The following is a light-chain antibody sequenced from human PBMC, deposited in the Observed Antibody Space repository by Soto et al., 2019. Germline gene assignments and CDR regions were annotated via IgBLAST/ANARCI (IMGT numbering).Light chain of an antibody. Sequence: EKGMTQAPAALSVFTGEKATLSCRASQSVSIKLAWYQQRPGQAPRLLIYDTSTRATGIPARFSGSGSGTEFTLTISSLQSEDFAVYYCQQYNNWPPITFGQGTRLEI. CDR1: QSVSIK. V-gene: IGKV3-15*01. CDR2: DTS. J-gene: IGKJ5*01. CDR3: QQYNNWPPIT.